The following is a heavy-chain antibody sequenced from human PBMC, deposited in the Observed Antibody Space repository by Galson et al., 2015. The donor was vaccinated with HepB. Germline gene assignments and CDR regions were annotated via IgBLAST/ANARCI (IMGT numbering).Heavy chain of an antibody. Sequence: SVKVSCKASGYTFTSNHVHWVRQAPGQGLEWMGIINPSGGSTNYAQKFQGRVAVTRDTSTTTVYMELSSLTPDDTAVYYCARSTAAGRRFDFWGQGTLVTVSS. CDR1: GYTFTSNH. V-gene: IGHV1-46*01. CDR3: ARSTAAGRRFDF. J-gene: IGHJ4*02. CDR2: INPSGGST. D-gene: IGHD6-13*01.